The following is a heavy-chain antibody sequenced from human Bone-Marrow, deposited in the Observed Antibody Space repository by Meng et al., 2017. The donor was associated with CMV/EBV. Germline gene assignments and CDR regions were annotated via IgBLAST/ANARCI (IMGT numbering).Heavy chain of an antibody. J-gene: IGHJ6*02. CDR1: GFTFSSYA. CDR2: ISYDGSNK. Sequence: GGSLRLSCAASGFTFSSYAAHWVRQAPGKGLEWVAVISYDGSNKYYGDSVKGRFTISRDNAKNSLYLQMNSLRAEDTALYYCARDVLSEGPHYYYGMDVWGQGSTVTVSS. CDR3: ARDVLSEGPHYYYGMDV. D-gene: IGHD3-10*02. V-gene: IGHV3-30*04.